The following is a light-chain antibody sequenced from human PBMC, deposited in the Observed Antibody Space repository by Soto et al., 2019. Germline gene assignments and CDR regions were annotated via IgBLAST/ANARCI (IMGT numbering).Light chain of an antibody. CDR1: RSLLHINGQNY. J-gene: IGKJ4*01. CDR2: LGS. CDR3: MQGLQTPLT. V-gene: IGKV2-28*01. Sequence: VMTQSPLSLPVTPGEPASISCRSSRSLLHINGQNYLDWYLQKPGQSPQLLIYLGSNRASGVPDRVSGSGSGTDFTLQISRVEAEDAGVYYCMQGLQTPLTFRGGTKLEIK.